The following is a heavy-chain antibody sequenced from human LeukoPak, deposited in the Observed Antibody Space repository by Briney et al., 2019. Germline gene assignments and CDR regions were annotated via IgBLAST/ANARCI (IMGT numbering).Heavy chain of an antibody. D-gene: IGHD3-10*01. CDR1: GFTFSSYS. CDR2: IYYSGKT. Sequence: PGGSLRLSCAASGFTFSSYSMNWVRQAPGKGPEWIGSIYYSGKTYYNSSLRSRVTISLDTSKKQFSLNLFYVTAADTAMYYCTRANGYGLIDYWGQGTLVTVSS. CDR3: TRANGYGLIDY. J-gene: IGHJ4*02. V-gene: IGHV4-39*07.